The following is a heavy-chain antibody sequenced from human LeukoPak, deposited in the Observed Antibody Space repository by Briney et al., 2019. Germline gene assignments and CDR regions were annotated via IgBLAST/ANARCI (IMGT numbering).Heavy chain of an antibody. V-gene: IGHV3-7*01. CDR2: IKKDGSEK. CDR1: GFTFSSYW. D-gene: IGHD3-22*01. J-gene: IGHJ5*02. Sequence: QPGGSLRLSCAASGFTFSSYWMSWVRQAPGKGLEWVANIKKDGSEKYYVDSVKGRFTISRDNAKNSLYLQMNSLRAEDTAVYYCARGPYYYDSSGYWNWFDPWGQGTLVTVSS. CDR3: ARGPYYYDSSGYWNWFDP.